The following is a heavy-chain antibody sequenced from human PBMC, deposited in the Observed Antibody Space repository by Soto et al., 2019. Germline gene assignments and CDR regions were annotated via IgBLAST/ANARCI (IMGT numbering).Heavy chain of an antibody. CDR2: IYSGGST. J-gene: IGHJ6*03. D-gene: IGHD3-16*02. Sequence: GGSLRLSCAASGFTVSSNYMSWVRQAPGKGLEWVSVIYSGGSTYYADSVKGRFTISRDNSKNTLYLQMNSLGAEDTAVYYCLIWGSYPIDISLRFKPNMDVWGKGTTVTVSS. CDR3: LIWGSYPIDISLRFKPNMDV. V-gene: IGHV3-66*01. CDR1: GFTVSSNY.